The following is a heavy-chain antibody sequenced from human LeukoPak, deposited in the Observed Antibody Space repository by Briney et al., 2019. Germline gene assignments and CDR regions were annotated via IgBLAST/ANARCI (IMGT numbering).Heavy chain of an antibody. Sequence: PSETLSLTCTVSGGSISSSSYYWGWIRQPPGKGLEWIGSIYYSGSTYYNPSLKSRVTISVDTSKNQFSLKLSSVTAADTAVYYCARHDAGYSGSYNYWGQGTLVTVSS. CDR2: IYYSGST. CDR3: ARHDAGYSGSYNY. D-gene: IGHD1-26*01. V-gene: IGHV4-39*01. CDR1: GGSISSSSYY. J-gene: IGHJ4*02.